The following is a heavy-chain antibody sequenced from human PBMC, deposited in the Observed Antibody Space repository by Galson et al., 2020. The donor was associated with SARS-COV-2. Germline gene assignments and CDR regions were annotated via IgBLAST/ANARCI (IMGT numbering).Heavy chain of an antibody. CDR1: GFTIKDYW. D-gene: IGHD6-19*01. CDR3: TREGWQGGY. CDR2: TRGDGSET. Sequence: GGSLRLTSAVSGFTIKDYWMSWVRKAPGKGLERVANTRGDGSETNYVDSVKGRFSISRDNAVDTLYLQMNSLRVEDTAVYYCTREGWQGGYWCQGTRVTVSS. J-gene: IGHJ4*02. V-gene: IGHV3-7*01.